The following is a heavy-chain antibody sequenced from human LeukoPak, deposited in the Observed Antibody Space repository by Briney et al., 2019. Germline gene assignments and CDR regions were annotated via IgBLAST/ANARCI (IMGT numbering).Heavy chain of an antibody. CDR2: IYYSGST. CDR1: GGSMSRYY. J-gene: IGHJ4*02. CDR3: ARHEDRNWYFDH. V-gene: IGHV4-59*08. Sequence: SETLSVTCTVSGGSMSRYYWSWMRQTPGKGLEYIGYIYYSGSTNYNPSLKSRVTISVDTSKNQFSLKLSSVTAPDTAVYYCARHEDRNWYFDHWGQGTLVTVSS. D-gene: IGHD1-1*01.